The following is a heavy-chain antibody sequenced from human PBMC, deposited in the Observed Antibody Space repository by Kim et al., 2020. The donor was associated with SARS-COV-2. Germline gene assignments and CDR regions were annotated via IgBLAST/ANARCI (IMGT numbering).Heavy chain of an antibody. Sequence: GESLKISCKGSGYSFTSYWISWVRQMPGKGLEWMGRIDPSDSYTNYSPSFQGHVTISADKSISTAYLQWSSLKASDTAMYYCARHVMYGSSGWYIPDYWGQGTLATVSS. D-gene: IGHD6-19*01. CDR1: GYSFTSYW. J-gene: IGHJ4*02. V-gene: IGHV5-10-1*01. CDR2: IDPSDSYT. CDR3: ARHVMYGSSGWYIPDY.